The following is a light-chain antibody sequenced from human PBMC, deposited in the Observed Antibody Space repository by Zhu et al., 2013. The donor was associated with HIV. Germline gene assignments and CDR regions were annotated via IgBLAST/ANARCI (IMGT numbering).Light chain of an antibody. V-gene: IGKV3-20*01. CDR2: SAS. Sequence: EFVLTQSPGTLSLSPGERATLSCRASQSVDSSFLAWYQQRPGQAPRLLIYSASKRASGIPDRFGGSGSGTAFTLTISRLEPEDFAVYYCHQYVGSPPRLTFGAGTRVEIK. J-gene: IGKJ4*01. CDR3: HQYVGSPPRLT. CDR1: QSVDSSF.